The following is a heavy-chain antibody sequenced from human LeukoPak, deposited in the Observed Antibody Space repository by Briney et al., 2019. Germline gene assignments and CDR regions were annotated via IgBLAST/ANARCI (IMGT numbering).Heavy chain of an antibody. Sequence: HPGGSLRLSCAASGFTFSSFWMSWVRQTPGKGLEWVANIKEDGSEEYYVDSVKGRFTISRDNAKNSLYLQMNSVRAEDTAVYYCASLDAAVVTQDYWGQGTLVTVSS. CDR3: ASLDAAVVTQDY. CDR2: IKEDGSEE. J-gene: IGHJ4*02. CDR1: GFTFSSFW. D-gene: IGHD5-18*01. V-gene: IGHV3-7*01.